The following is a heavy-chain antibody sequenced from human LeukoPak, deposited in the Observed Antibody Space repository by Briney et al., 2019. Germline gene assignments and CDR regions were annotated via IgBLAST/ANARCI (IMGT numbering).Heavy chain of an antibody. CDR3: AGDSSMGV. V-gene: IGHV4-59*01. CDR1: GGSIRSYY. CDR2: IYYSGST. Sequence: SETLSLTCTVSGGSIRSYYWSWIRQPPGKGLEWIANIYYSGSTNYNPSLKSRVIISLDTSKNQFSLKLSSVTAADAAVYYYAGDSSMGVWGRGTTVTVSS. J-gene: IGHJ6*02.